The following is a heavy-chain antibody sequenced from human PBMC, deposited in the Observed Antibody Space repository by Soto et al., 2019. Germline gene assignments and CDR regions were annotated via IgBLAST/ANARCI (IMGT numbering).Heavy chain of an antibody. CDR1: GGSISSYY. D-gene: IGHD3-22*01. Sequence: QVQLQESGPGLVKPSETLSLTCTVSGGSISSYYWSWIRQPAGKGLEWIGRIYTSGSTNYNPSLKMRVTMSVDTSENQFSLKLSSVTAADTAVYYCARDPFLYYYDSSGYYDYWGQGTLVTVSS. J-gene: IGHJ4*02. V-gene: IGHV4-4*07. CDR3: ARDPFLYYYDSSGYYDY. CDR2: IYTSGST.